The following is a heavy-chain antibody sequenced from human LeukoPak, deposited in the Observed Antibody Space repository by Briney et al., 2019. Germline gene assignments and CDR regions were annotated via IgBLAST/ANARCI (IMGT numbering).Heavy chain of an antibody. D-gene: IGHD4-17*01. CDR3: AKAWYGAYIDDY. V-gene: IGHV3-23*01. Sequence: GGSLRLSCAASGFTFRNSAMTWVRRAPGKGLEWVSTISGFGESTYYADSVKGRFTISRDNSKNTLYLQMNSLRADDTAVYYCAKAWYGAYIDDYWGQGTLVTVSS. J-gene: IGHJ4*02. CDR1: GFTFRNSA. CDR2: ISGFGEST.